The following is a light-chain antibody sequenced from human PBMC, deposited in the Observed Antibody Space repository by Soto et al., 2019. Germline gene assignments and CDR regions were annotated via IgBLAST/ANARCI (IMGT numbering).Light chain of an antibody. J-gene: IGKJ5*01. CDR2: DAS. CDR3: QQYHNWPIT. V-gene: IGKV3-15*01. CDR1: QSVSSN. Sequence: TFMTQSPATLSVSPWEIATLSWRASQSVSSNLAWHQQKPGQAPRILMYDASTRATGIPARFSGSGSGTEFTLTISSLQSEDFAVYYCQQYHNWPITFGQGTRLEIK.